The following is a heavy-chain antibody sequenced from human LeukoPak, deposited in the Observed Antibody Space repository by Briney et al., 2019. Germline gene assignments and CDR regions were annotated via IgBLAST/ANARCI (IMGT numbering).Heavy chain of an antibody. CDR2: IYHSGST. Sequence: SETLSLTCTVSGGSISSGGYYWSWIRQSPGKGLEWIGYIYHSGSTYYNPSLKSRVTISVDRSKNQFSLKLSSVTAADTAVYYCARASRGHYFGSGSYYPPDYWGQGTLVTVSS. V-gene: IGHV4-30-2*06. J-gene: IGHJ4*02. D-gene: IGHD3-10*01. CDR3: ARASRGHYFGSGSYYPPDY. CDR1: GGSISSGGYY.